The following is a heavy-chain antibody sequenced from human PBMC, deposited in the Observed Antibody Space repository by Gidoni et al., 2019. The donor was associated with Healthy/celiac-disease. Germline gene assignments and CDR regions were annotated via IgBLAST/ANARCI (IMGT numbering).Heavy chain of an antibody. J-gene: IGHJ4*02. D-gene: IGHD3-22*01. V-gene: IGHV4-34*01. CDR3: ARAKGHDSSGFDY. Sequence: VQLQQWGAGLLKPSETLSLTCAVYGGSFSGYYWSWIRQPPGKGLEWIGEINHSGSTNYNPSLKSRVTISVDTSKNQFSLKLSSVTAADTAVYYCARAKGHDSSGFDYWGQGTLVTVSS. CDR1: GGSFSGYY. CDR2: INHSGST.